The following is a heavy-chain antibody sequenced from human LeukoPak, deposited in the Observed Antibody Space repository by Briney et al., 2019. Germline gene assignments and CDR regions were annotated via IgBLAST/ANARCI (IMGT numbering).Heavy chain of an antibody. CDR2: SYYSGST. CDR3: ARGRYGGPPDS. J-gene: IGHJ4*02. V-gene: IGHV4-59*01. Sequence: GSLRLSCAASGFTFSSYSMNWVRQAPGKGLEWIGYSYYSGSTTYNPSLESRVTISEDTSKKQFSLRLTSVTAADTAVYYCARGRYGGPPDSWGQGTLVTVSS. CDR1: GFTFSSYS. D-gene: IGHD4-23*01.